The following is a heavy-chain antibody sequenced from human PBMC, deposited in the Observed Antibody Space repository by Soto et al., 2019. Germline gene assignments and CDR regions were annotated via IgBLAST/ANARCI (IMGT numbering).Heavy chain of an antibody. V-gene: IGHV1-69*17. D-gene: IGHD3-3*01. J-gene: IGHJ6*02. Sequence: QVQLVQSGAEVKKPGSSVKVSCKASGNNFNNYFINWVRQVPGQGLEWMGGINPMLRITQYRQQFQGRITVTADRSPGASYMERGGLGFEDTAVYFWAGDAPPRSGIYYGMDVWGQGTTITVSS. CDR2: INPMLRIT. CDR1: GNNFNNYF. CDR3: AGDAPPRSGIYYGMDV.